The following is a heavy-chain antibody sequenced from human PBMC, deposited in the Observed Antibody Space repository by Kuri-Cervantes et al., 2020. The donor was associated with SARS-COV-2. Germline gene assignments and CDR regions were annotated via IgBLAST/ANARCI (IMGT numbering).Heavy chain of an antibody. J-gene: IGHJ6*02. CDR3: AREGGGTIQYYYYGMDV. V-gene: IGHV1-2*04. D-gene: IGHD3-3*01. CDR2: INPNSGGT. CDR1: GYTFTGYY. Sequence: ASVKVSCKASGYTFTGYYMHWVRQAPGQGLEWMGWINPNSGGTNYAQKFQGWVTMTRDMSISTAYMELRRLRSDDTAVYYCAREGGGTIQYYYYGMDVWGQGTTVTVSS.